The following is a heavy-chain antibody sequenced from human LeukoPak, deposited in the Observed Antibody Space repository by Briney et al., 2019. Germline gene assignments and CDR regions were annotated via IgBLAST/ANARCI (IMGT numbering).Heavy chain of an antibody. J-gene: IGHJ6*02. CDR1: GGSISSSSYY. CDR3: ARDQYYYDSSGYYGGFYYYYGMDV. D-gene: IGHD3-22*01. Sequence: PSETLSLTCTVSGGSISSSSYYWGWIRQPPGKGLEWIGRIYTSGSTNYNPSLKSRVTMSVDTSENQFSLKLSSVTAADTAVYYCARDQYYYDSSGYYGGFYYYYGMDVWGQGTTVTVSS. CDR2: IYTSGST. V-gene: IGHV4-39*07.